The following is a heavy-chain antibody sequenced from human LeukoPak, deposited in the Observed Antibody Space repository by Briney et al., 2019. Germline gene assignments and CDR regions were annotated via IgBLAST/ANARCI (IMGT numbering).Heavy chain of an antibody. V-gene: IGHV4-39*01. Sequence: PSETLTLTCTVSGGSISSSSYYWGWIRQPPGEGLEWIGSIYHSGSTYYNPSLKSRVTISVDTPKNQFSLRLSSVTAADTAVYYCARQYAGDTWFDPWGQGTLVTASS. CDR1: GGSISSSSYY. D-gene: IGHD7-27*01. CDR2: IYHSGST. J-gene: IGHJ5*02. CDR3: ARQYAGDTWFDP.